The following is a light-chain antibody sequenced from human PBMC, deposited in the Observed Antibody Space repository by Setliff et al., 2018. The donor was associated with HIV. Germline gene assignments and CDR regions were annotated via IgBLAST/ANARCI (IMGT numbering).Light chain of an antibody. CDR1: YNDVGVYDY. CDR3: CSLTSTSSYV. CDR2: DVS. Sequence: QSVLTQPPSASGSPGQTVTLSCTGTYNDVGVYDYVSWYQQHPGKAPKLLIYDVSNRPSGVSNRFSGSKSGNTASLTISGLQAEDEADYYCCSLTSTSSYVFGTGTKVTVL. J-gene: IGLJ1*01. V-gene: IGLV2-14*01.